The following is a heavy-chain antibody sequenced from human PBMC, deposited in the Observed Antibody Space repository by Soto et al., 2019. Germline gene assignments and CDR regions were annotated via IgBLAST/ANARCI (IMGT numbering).Heavy chain of an antibody. CDR3: ARHSRISFETGSYWSDYYYMDV. CDR1: GGSISSYY. Sequence: SETLSLTCTVSGGSISSYYWSWIRQPPGKGLEWIGYIYYSGSTNYNPSLKSRVTISVDTSKNQFSLKLSSVTAADTAVYYCARHSRISFETGSYWSDYYYMDVWGKGTTVTVSS. V-gene: IGHV4-59*08. J-gene: IGHJ6*03. CDR2: IYYSGST. D-gene: IGHD3-10*01.